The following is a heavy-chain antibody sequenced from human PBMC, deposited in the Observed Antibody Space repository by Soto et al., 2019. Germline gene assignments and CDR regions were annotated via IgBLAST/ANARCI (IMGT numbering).Heavy chain of an antibody. CDR3: ARDSSCSGGTCYHYY. CDR1: GGSISSSNW. J-gene: IGHJ4*02. V-gene: IGHV4-4*02. D-gene: IGHD2-15*01. Sequence: PAETLARTCAASGGSISSSNWWSWVRQPPGKVLEWIGEIYHSGSTNYNPSLKSRVTISVDKSKNQFSLKLSSVTAADTAVYYCARDSSCSGGTCYHYYWGQGTLVTVSS. CDR2: IYHSGST.